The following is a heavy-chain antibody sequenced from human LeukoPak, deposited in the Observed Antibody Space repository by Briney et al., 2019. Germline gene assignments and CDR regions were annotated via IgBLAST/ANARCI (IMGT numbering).Heavy chain of an antibody. D-gene: IGHD6-6*01. V-gene: IGHV4-30-4*01. CDR2: IYYSGST. CDR3: ATQGPAARPGDWYFDL. J-gene: IGHJ2*01. CDR1: GGSISSGDYY. Sequence: SETLSLTCTVSGGSISSGDYYWSWIRQPPGKGLEWIGYIYYSGSTYYNPSLKSRVTISVDTSKNLFSLKLSSVTAADTAVYYCATQGPAARPGDWYFDLWGRGTLVTVSS.